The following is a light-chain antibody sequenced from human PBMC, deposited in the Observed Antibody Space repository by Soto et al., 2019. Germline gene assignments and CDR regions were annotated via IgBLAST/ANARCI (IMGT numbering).Light chain of an antibody. CDR3: MQALQTLT. V-gene: IGKV1-5*03. J-gene: IGKJ5*01. CDR2: GAS. CDR1: ESISTW. Sequence: DIQMTQSPSSLSASVGDRVTITCRASESISTWLAWYQQKPGKAPKLLIYGASSLESGVPPRFSGDGSGTEFTLTISSLQRDDFGIYYCMQALQTLTFGQGTRLE.